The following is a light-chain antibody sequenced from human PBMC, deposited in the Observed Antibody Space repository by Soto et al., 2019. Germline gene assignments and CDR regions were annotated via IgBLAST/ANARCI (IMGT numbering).Light chain of an antibody. CDR3: QQYGRSRT. CDR2: EVS. Sequence: VMTQTPLSVSVTHGHPASISCKPSQSLLHITGETFLFWYLQKPGQSPQLLIYEVSTRVSGVPDRFSGSGSGTDFTLTISRLEPEDFAVYYCQQYGRSRTFGQGTKVDIK. J-gene: IGKJ1*01. CDR1: QSLLHITGETF. V-gene: IGKV2-29*01.